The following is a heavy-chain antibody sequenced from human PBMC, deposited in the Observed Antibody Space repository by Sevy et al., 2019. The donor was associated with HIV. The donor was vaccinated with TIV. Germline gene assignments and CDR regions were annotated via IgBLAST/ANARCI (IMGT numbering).Heavy chain of an antibody. Sequence: ASVKVSCKASGYTFTSYGISWVRQAPGQGLEWMGWISAYNGNTNYAQRLQGRVTMTTDTSTSTAYMELRSLRSDDTAVYYCARVRGYYDFWSGYFGNYYYGMDVWGQGTTVTVSS. V-gene: IGHV1-18*01. CDR3: ARVRGYYDFWSGYFGNYYYGMDV. J-gene: IGHJ6*02. CDR1: GYTFTSYG. CDR2: ISAYNGNT. D-gene: IGHD3-3*01.